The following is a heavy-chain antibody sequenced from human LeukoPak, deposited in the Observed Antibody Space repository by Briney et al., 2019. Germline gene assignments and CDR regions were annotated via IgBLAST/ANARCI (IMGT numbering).Heavy chain of an antibody. D-gene: IGHD3-3*01. V-gene: IGHV1-69*06. CDR2: IIPIFGTA. J-gene: IGHJ6*03. CDR3: ARGLYDTRTPSPYYYMDV. CDR1: GGTFSSYA. Sequence: GASVKVSCKASGGTFSSYAISWVRQAPGQGLEWMGGIIPIFGTANYAQKFQGRVTITADKSTSTAYMELSSLRSEDTAVYYCARGLYDTRTPSPYYYMDVWGKGTTVTVSS.